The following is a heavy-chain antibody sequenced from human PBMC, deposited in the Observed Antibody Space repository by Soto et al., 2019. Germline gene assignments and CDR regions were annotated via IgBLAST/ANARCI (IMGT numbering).Heavy chain of an antibody. D-gene: IGHD1-26*01. CDR3: ARDLTKGSYQRMAG. Sequence: QVQLVESGGGVVQPGRSLRLSCAASGFTFSSYGMHWVRQAPGKGLEWVAVIWYDGSNKYYADSVKGRFTISRDNSKNTLYLKITSRRAEDRAVYYWARDLTKGSYQRMAGGGKGPLVPVSS. V-gene: IGHV3-33*01. J-gene: IGHJ4*02. CDR2: IWYDGSNK. CDR1: GFTFSSYG.